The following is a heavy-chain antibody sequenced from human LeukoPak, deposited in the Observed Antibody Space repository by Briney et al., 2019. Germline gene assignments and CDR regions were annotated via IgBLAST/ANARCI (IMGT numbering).Heavy chain of an antibody. Sequence: GGSLRLSCAASGLTFDDYGMSWVRQAPGKGLERVSGINWNGGSTGYADSVKGRFTISRDNAKNSLYLQMNSLRAEDTAVYYCAREGLGSGRGGDFDLWGRGTLVTVSS. J-gene: IGHJ2*01. CDR1: GLTFDDYG. V-gene: IGHV3-20*04. D-gene: IGHD2-15*01. CDR3: AREGLGSGRGGDFDL. CDR2: INWNGGST.